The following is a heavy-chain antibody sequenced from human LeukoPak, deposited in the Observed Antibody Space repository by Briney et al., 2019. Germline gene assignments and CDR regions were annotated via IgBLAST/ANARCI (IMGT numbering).Heavy chain of an antibody. V-gene: IGHV4-38-2*02. J-gene: IGHJ4*02. CDR3: ARGSSYGGHLGY. Sequence: SSETLSLTCSVSGYSVSSGFYWGWIRQPPGKGLEWIGSIYYSGSTYYNPSLKSRVTISVDTSKSQFSLKLSSVTAADTAVYYCARGSSYGGHLGYWGQGTLVTVSS. CDR2: IYYSGST. D-gene: IGHD1-26*01. CDR1: GYSVSSGFY.